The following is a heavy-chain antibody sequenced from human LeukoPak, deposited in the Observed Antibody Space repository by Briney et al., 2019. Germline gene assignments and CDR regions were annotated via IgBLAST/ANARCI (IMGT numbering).Heavy chain of an antibody. CDR3: AKSGIAGYSSSWYYYFDY. Sequence: GGSLGLSCAASGFTVSRNYMRWVRQAPGTGLEWVAVFHGCGTTYYTDSVKGRFTISRDNSKNTLYLQMNSLRAEDTAVYYCAKSGIAGYSSSWYYYFDYWGQGTLVTVSS. J-gene: IGHJ4*02. CDR2: FHGCGTT. CDR1: GFTVSRNY. D-gene: IGHD6-13*01. V-gene: IGHV3-66*01.